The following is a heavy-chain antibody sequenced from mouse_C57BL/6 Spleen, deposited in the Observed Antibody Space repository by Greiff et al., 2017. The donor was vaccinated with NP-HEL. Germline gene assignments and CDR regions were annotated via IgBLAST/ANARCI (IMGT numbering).Heavy chain of an antibody. CDR1: GFTFSDYY. D-gene: IGHD2-1*01. CDR2: INYDGSST. CDR3: ARGGNYDPFAY. J-gene: IGHJ3*01. Sequence: EVKLVESEGGLVQPGSSMKLSCTASGFTFSDYYMAWVRQVPEKGLEWVANINYDGSSTYYLDSLKSRFIISRDNAKNILYLQMSSLKSEDTATYYCARGGNYDPFAYWGQGTLVAVSA. V-gene: IGHV5-16*01.